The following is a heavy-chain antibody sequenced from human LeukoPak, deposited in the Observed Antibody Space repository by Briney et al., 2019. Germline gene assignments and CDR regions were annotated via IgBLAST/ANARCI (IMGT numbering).Heavy chain of an antibody. J-gene: IGHJ5*02. CDR3: ARDLRSGSYSNWFDP. CDR2: ISGSSSYI. CDR1: GFTFSSYS. D-gene: IGHD3-10*02. Sequence: GGSLRLSCAASGFTFSSYSMNWVRQAPGKGLEWVSSISGSSSYIYYADSVKGRFTISRDNAKNSLYLQMNSLRAEDTAVYYCARDLRSGSYSNWFDPWGQGTLVTVSS. V-gene: IGHV3-21*01.